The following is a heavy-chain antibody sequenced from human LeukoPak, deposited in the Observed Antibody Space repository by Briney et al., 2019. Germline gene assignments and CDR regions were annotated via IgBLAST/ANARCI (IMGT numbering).Heavy chain of an antibody. CDR2: ISYDGSNK. CDR1: GFTFSSYG. D-gene: IGHD2-21*02. J-gene: IGHJ4*02. CDR3: ARAAYCGGDCYEFDY. V-gene: IGHV3-30*03. Sequence: GRSLRLSCAASGFTFSSYGMHWVRQAPGKGLEWVAVISYDGSNKYYADSVKGRFTISRDNSKNTLYLQMNSLRAEDTAVYYCARAAYCGGDCYEFDYWGQGTLVTVSS.